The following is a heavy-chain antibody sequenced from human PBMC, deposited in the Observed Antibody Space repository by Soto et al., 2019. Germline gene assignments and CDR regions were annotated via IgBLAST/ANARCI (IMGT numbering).Heavy chain of an antibody. CDR3: AKDLEPRELLGVDY. CDR1: GFTFSSYG. CDR2: ISYDGSNK. V-gene: IGHV3-30*18. Sequence: GGSLRLSCAASGFTFSSYGMHWVRQAPGKGLEWVAVISYDGSNKYYADSVKGRFTIPRDNSKNTLYLQMNSLRAEDTAVYYCAKDLEPRELLGVDYWGQGTLVTVSS. D-gene: IGHD1-26*01. J-gene: IGHJ4*02.